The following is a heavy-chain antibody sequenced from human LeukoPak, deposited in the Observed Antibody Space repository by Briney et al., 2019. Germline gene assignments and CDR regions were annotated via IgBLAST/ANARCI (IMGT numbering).Heavy chain of an antibody. D-gene: IGHD3-10*01. Sequence: SETLSLTCAVSGGSISSSYWSSNRPPPGKALAWIGRIYTSGSTNYNPSLKSRVTMSVDTSKNQFSLKLSSVTAADTAVYYCATRTYGSGSYPRDYWGQGTLVTVSS. CDR2: IYTSGST. V-gene: IGHV4-4*07. CDR1: GGSISSSY. CDR3: ATRTYGSGSYPRDY. J-gene: IGHJ4*02.